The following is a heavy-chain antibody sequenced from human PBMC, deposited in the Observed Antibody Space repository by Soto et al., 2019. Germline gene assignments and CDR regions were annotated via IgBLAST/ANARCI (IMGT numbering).Heavy chain of an antibody. J-gene: IGHJ4*02. D-gene: IGHD5-12*01. CDR3: AREGDQSGYDYCLDF. CDR1: GYAFTRFA. CDR2: INGGNDNT. V-gene: IGHV1-3*01. Sequence: QVQLVQSGAEVKKPGASVKVSCKTSGYAFTRFAINWVRQAPGQSLEWMGWINGGNDNTKYSQKFQGRVTVTIDTSADTVYLEVNVVRPDDTAVYYCAREGDQSGYDYCLDFWGQGTLVTVSS.